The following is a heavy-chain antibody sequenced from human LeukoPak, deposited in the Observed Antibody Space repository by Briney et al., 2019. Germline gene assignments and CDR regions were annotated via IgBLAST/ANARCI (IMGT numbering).Heavy chain of an antibody. J-gene: IGHJ4*02. V-gene: IGHV1-3*01. CDR1: GYTFTSYA. Sequence: ASVKVSCKASGYTFTSYAMHWVRQAPGQRLEWMGWTNAGNGNTKYSQKFQGRVTITRDTSASTAYMELSSLRSEDTAVYYCARDIGKTFDYWGQGTLVTVSS. CDR2: TNAGNGNT. CDR3: ARDIGKTFDY. D-gene: IGHD4-23*01.